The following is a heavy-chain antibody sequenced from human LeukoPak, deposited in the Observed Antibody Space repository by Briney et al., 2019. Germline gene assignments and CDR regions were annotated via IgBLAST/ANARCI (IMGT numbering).Heavy chain of an antibody. CDR2: ISGDGGTT. D-gene: IGHD3-16*01. Sequence: GGSLRLSCAASGFTFDDFAMHWVRQAPGKGLEWVSHISGDGGTTYYTDSVKGRFNISRDNSNSSLYLQMNSLRAEDSALYYCAKDRRGGQLWSQTDSWGQGTLVTVSS. CDR1: GFTFDDFA. V-gene: IGHV3-43*02. J-gene: IGHJ4*02. CDR3: AKDRRGGQLWSQTDS.